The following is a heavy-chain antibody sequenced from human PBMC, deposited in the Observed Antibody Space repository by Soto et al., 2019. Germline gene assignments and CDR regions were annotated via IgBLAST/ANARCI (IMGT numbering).Heavy chain of an antibody. Sequence: GGSLRLSCAASGFTFSSYAMHWVRQAPGKGLEWVAVISYDGSNKYYADSVKGRFTISRDNSKNTLYLQMNSLRAEDTAVYYCARDYCGGDCYAAFDIWGQGTMVTVSS. CDR2: ISYDGSNK. J-gene: IGHJ3*02. V-gene: IGHV3-30-3*01. D-gene: IGHD2-21*02. CDR3: ARDYCGGDCYAAFDI. CDR1: GFTFSSYA.